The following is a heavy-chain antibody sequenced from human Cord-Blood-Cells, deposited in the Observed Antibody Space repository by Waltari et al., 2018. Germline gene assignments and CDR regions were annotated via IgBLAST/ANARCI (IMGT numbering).Heavy chain of an antibody. Sequence: EVQLVQSGAEVKKPGESLKISCKGSGYSFTSYWIGWVRQMPGKGMEWMRIIYPGDSDTRYSPSFQGQVTISADKSISTAYLQWSSLKASDTAMYYCARTGPYQLLSNYDYGMDVWGQGTTVTVSS. D-gene: IGHD2-2*01. CDR3: ARTGPYQLLSNYDYGMDV. CDR2: IYPGDSDT. J-gene: IGHJ6*02. V-gene: IGHV5-51*01. CDR1: GYSFTSYW.